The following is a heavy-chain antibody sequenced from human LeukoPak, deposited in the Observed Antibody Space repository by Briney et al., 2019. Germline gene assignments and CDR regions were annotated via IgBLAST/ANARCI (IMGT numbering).Heavy chain of an antibody. CDR2: ISWNSGSI. D-gene: IGHD6-13*01. J-gene: IGHJ4*02. Sequence: GGSLRLSCAASGFTFDDYAMHWVRQAPGKGLEWVSGISWNSGSIGYADSVKGRFTISRDNAKNSLYLQMNSLRAEDTALYYCAKGQAAAGLATQFDYWGQGTLVTVSS. CDR1: GFTFDDYA. CDR3: AKGQAAAGLATQFDY. V-gene: IGHV3-9*01.